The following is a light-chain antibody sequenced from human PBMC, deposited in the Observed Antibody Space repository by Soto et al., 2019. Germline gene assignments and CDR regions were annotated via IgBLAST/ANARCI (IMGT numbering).Light chain of an antibody. V-gene: IGKV3-20*01. CDR1: QTVSSTY. CDR3: QQYNEWPPLT. CDR2: GAS. J-gene: IGKJ4*01. Sequence: EIVLTQSPGTLSLSPGERATLSCRASQTVSSTYLAWYQQKPGQAPRLLIYGASSRATGIPDRFSGSGSGTDFTLTISRLEPEDFAVYFCQQYNEWPPLTFGGGTKVEI.